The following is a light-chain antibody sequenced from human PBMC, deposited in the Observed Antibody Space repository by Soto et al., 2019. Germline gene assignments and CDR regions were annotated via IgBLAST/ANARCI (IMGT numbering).Light chain of an antibody. CDR3: QQRSNWPPT. CDR1: QSFSSY. J-gene: IGKJ1*01. V-gene: IGKV3-11*01. CDR2: DAS. Sequence: EIVLTQSPATLSLSPGERATLSCRASQSFSSYLAWYQQKPGQAPRLLIYDASNRATGVPARFGGSGSGTDFTLTISSLEPEDFAVYYCQQRSNWPPTFGQGTKVDIK.